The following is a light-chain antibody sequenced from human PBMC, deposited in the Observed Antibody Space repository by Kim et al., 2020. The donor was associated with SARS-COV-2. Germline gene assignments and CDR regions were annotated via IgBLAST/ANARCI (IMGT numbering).Light chain of an antibody. V-gene: IGLV2-14*03. CDR2: DVN. CDR3: TSYTNNNWV. J-gene: IGLJ3*02. Sequence: PGQSITISCTGTNSDVGDYKYVSWYQQHPGKAPKLMIYDVNKRPSGVSNRFSGSKSGNTASLTISGLQAEDESDYYCTSYTNNNWVFGGGTKLTVL. CDR1: NSDVGDYKY.